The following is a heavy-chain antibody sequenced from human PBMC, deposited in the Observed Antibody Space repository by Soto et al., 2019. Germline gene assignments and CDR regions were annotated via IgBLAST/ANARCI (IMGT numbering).Heavy chain of an antibody. CDR2: ISYDGNNK. CDR3: AKDPVVYESIPRYGMHV. J-gene: IGHJ6*02. V-gene: IGHV3-30*18. Sequence: PGGSLRLSCAASGFTFSSYAMHWVRQAPGKGLEWVAVISYDGNNKYYADSVKGRFTISRDNSKNTLYLQMNSLRAEDTAVYYCAKDPVVYESIPRYGMHVWCQGTTVTVSS. CDR1: GFTFSSYA. D-gene: IGHD3-22*01.